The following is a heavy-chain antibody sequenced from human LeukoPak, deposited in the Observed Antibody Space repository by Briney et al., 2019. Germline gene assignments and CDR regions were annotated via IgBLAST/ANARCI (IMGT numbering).Heavy chain of an antibody. J-gene: IGHJ6*02. CDR2: INAGNGNT. CDR1: GYTFTSYA. D-gene: IGHD2-2*01. V-gene: IGHV1-3*01. CDR3: ARWGQHYRWCSSTSCYAPYYGMDV. Sequence: ASVKVSCKASGYTFTSYAMHWVRQAPGQRLEWMGWINAGNGNTKYSQKFQGRVTITRDTSASTAYMELSSLRSEDTAVYYCARWGQHYRWCSSTSCYAPYYGMDVWGQGTTVTVSS.